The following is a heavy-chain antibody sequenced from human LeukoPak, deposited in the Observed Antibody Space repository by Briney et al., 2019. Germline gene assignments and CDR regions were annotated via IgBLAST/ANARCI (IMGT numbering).Heavy chain of an antibody. CDR1: GFTFSSYA. J-gene: IGHJ4*02. CDR3: ETDLVFVAMITGN. V-gene: IGHV3-23*01. Sequence: GGSLRLSCAASGFTFSSYAMSWVRQAPGKGLEWVSGVSGSGGSTYYADSVKGRFTISRDNSKNTLYLQMNSLRAEDTAVYFCETDLVFVAMITGNWGQGTLVTVSS. D-gene: IGHD5-12*01. CDR2: VSGSGGST.